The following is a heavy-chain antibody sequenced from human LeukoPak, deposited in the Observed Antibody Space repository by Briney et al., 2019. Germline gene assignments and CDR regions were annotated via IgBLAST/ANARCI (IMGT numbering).Heavy chain of an antibody. J-gene: IGHJ3*02. CDR3: ARSSINGFDI. D-gene: IGHD1-14*01. V-gene: IGHV3-7*01. CDR1: GFTFSSYW. Sequence: GGSLRFSCAVTGFTFSSYWMSWVRQAPGKGLEWVANIKQDGSEKYFVDSVKGRFTISRDSAKNSLYLQMNSLRVEDTAVFYCARSSINGFDIWGQGTMVTVSS. CDR2: IKQDGSEK.